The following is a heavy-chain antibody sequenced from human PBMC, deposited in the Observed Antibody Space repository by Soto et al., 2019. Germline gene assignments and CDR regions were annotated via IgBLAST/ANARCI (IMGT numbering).Heavy chain of an antibody. D-gene: IGHD1-26*01. J-gene: IGHJ4*02. CDR3: ARSCYFDY. V-gene: IGHV4-39*01. CDR2: IYYSGST. Sequence: SETLSLTCTVSGGSISSSIYYWGWIRQPPGKGLEWIGSIYYSGSTYYNPSLKSRVTISVDTSKNQFSLKLSSVTAADTAVYYCARSCYFDYWGQGTLVTISS. CDR1: GGSISSSIYY.